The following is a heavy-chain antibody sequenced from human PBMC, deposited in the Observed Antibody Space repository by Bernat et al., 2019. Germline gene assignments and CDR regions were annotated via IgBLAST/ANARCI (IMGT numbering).Heavy chain of an antibody. D-gene: IGHD6-6*01. CDR1: GGTFSSYA. J-gene: IGHJ2*01. CDR2: IIPIFGTA. Sequence: QVQLVQSGAEVKEPGSSVKVSCKASGGTFSSYAISWVRQAPGQGLEWMGGIIPIFGTANYAQKFQGRVTITADKSTSTAYMELSSLRSEDTAMYYCARCIAARSVWYFDLWGRGTLVTVSS. CDR3: ARCIAARSVWYFDL. V-gene: IGHV1-69*06.